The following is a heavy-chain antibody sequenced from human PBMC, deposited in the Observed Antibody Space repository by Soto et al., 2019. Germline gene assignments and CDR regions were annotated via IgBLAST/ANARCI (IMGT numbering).Heavy chain of an antibody. V-gene: IGHV1-46*03. CDR2: INPSGGST. CDR3: ARGGNGGSDGGGD. CDR1: GYTFTSYY. J-gene: IGHJ4*02. D-gene: IGHD2-8*01. Sequence: QVQLVQSGAEVKKPGASVKVSCKASGYTFTSYYMHWVRQAPGQGLEWMGIINPSGGSTSYAQKLRGRVTMTRDTSTSTVYMERGSRRSGDTAGYYCARGGNGGSDGGGDWGQGTLVTVSS.